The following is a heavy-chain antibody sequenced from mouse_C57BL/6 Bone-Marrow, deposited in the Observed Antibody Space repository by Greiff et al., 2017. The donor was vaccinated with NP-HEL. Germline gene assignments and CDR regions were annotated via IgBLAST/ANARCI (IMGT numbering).Heavy chain of an antibody. CDR1: GYAFSSSW. Sequence: VQLQQSGPELVKPGASVKISCEASGYAFSSSWMNWVKQRPGKGLEWIGRIYPGDGDTNYNGKFKGKATLTADKSSSTAYMQLSSLTSEDTAVYYCARSGNHYYYAMDYWGQGTSVTVSS. V-gene: IGHV1-82*01. CDR2: IYPGDGDT. CDR3: ARSGNHYYYAMDY. J-gene: IGHJ4*01. D-gene: IGHD2-1*01.